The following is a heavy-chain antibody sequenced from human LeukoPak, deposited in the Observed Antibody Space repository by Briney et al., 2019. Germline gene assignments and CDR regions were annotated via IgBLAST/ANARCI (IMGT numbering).Heavy chain of an antibody. J-gene: IGHJ4*02. CDR1: GFTFSSYW. CDR2: INEDGSQI. Sequence: GGSLRLSCAVSGFTFSSYWMTWVRQAPGKGLEWVANINEDGSQIYYVGSVKGRFTVSRDNARDSLYLQMTSLRVEDTAIYYCARDATRGGDFDYWGQGTLVTVSS. CDR3: ARDATRGGDFDY. D-gene: IGHD3-16*01. V-gene: IGHV3-7*01.